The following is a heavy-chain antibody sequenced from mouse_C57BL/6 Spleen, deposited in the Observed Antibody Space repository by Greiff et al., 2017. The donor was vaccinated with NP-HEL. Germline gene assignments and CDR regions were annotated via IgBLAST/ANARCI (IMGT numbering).Heavy chain of an antibody. Sequence: QVQLQQPGAELVKPGASVKLSCKASGYTFTSYWMHWVKQRPGQGLEWIGMIHPNSGRTKYNEKFKGKATLPADKSTSTAYMQLSSLTSEDSAVYFCARRNYGSGFDYWGQGTTLTVSS. CDR3: ARRNYGSGFDY. V-gene: IGHV1-64*01. CDR1: GYTFTSYW. J-gene: IGHJ2*01. D-gene: IGHD1-1*01. CDR2: IHPNSGRT.